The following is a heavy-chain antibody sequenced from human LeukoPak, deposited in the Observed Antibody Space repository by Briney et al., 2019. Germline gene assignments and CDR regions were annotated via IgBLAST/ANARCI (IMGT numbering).Heavy chain of an antibody. Sequence: GGSLRLSCAASGFTFSSYVMSWVRQAPGKGLEWVSVISGSGGSTYYADSVKGRFTISRDNSKNTLYLQMNSLRAEDTAVYYCAKKGIRIVSNFDYWGQGTLVTVSS. D-gene: IGHD3-3*02. CDR2: ISGSGGST. V-gene: IGHV3-23*01. CDR3: AKKGIRIVSNFDY. CDR1: GFTFSSYV. J-gene: IGHJ4*02.